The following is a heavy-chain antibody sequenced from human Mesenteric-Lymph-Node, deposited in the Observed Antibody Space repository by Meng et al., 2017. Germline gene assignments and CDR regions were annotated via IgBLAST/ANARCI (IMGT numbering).Heavy chain of an antibody. CDR1: GFTFSNYE. CDR3: ARDLRASSASYDY. J-gene: IGHJ4*02. D-gene: IGHD1-26*01. CDR2: ITSSGSKT. V-gene: IGHV3-48*03. Sequence: GESLKISCAASGFTFSNYEMNWVRQAPGKGLEWVPYITSSGSKTHYADSVKGRFTISRDNAENSLYLQMNSLRVEDTAVYYCARDLRASSASYDYWGQGTLVTVSS.